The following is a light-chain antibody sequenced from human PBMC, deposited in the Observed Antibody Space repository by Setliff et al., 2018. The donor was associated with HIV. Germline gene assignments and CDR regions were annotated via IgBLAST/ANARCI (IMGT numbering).Light chain of an antibody. Sequence: LTQPASVSGSPGQSITISCTGTSSDAGGSNYVSWYQQHPGKAPKLMIYDVSNRPSGVSNRFSGSKSGNTASLTISGLQAEDEADYYCSSYTSSSTLIFGTGTKVTVL. J-gene: IGLJ1*01. CDR1: SSDAGGSNY. V-gene: IGLV2-14*03. CDR2: DVS. CDR3: SSYTSSSTLI.